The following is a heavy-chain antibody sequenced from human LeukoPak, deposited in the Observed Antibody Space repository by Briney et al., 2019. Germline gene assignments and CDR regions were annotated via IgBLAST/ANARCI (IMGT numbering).Heavy chain of an antibody. D-gene: IGHD2-21*02. Sequence: GGSLRLSCAASGFTVGSNYMNWVRQAPGKGLEWVSSIAGSSGYISYADSVKGRFTISRDNAKKSLYLQMTSLTAEDTAVYYCARDRGAYCGGDCYLGFDYWGRGTLVTVSS. J-gene: IGHJ4*01. CDR1: GFTVGSNY. CDR2: IAGSSGYI. V-gene: IGHV3-21*01. CDR3: ARDRGAYCGGDCYLGFDY.